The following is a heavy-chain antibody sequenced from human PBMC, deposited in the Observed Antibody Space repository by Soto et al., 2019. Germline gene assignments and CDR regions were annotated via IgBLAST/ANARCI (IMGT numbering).Heavy chain of an antibody. D-gene: IGHD1-7*01. CDR1: GFTFSSYS. CDR3: ARDIAGTTPSWFDP. CDR2: ISSSSSYI. Sequence: GGSLRLSCAASGFTFSSYSMNRVRQAPGKGLEWVSSISSSSSYIYYADSVKGRFTISRDNAKNSLYLQMNSLRAEDTAVYYCARDIAGTTPSWFDPWGQGTLVTVSS. V-gene: IGHV3-21*04. J-gene: IGHJ5*02.